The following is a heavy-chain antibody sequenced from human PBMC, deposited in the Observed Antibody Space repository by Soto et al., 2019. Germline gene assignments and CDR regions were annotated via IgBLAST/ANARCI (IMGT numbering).Heavy chain of an antibody. CDR2: ITSSTSYI. J-gene: IGHJ4*02. Sequence: EVQLVESGGGPVKPGGSLRLSCAASGFTFSSYSMIWVRQAPGKGLEWVSSITSSTSYIYYADSVKGRFTISRDNAKNSLYLQMNSLRAEDTAVYYCARFGSGYHLDYWGQGTLVTVSS. V-gene: IGHV3-21*01. CDR1: GFTFSSYS. D-gene: IGHD2-2*01. CDR3: ARFGSGYHLDY.